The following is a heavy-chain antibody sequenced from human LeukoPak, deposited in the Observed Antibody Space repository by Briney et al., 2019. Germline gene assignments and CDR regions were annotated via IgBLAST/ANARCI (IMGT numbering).Heavy chain of an antibody. CDR2: IYYSGST. D-gene: IGHD4-23*01. J-gene: IGHJ4*02. V-gene: IGHV4-31*03. Sequence: PSETLSLTCTVSGGSISSGGYYWSWIRQHPGKGLEWIGYIYYSGSTYYNPSLKSRVTISVDTSKNQFSLKLSSVTAADTAVYYCARGDYGGNPGNYWGQGTLVTVSS. CDR1: GGSISSGGYY. CDR3: ARGDYGGNPGNY.